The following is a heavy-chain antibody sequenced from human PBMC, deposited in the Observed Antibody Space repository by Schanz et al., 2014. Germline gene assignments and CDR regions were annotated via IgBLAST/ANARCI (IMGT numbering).Heavy chain of an antibody. CDR1: GFTFNSYA. CDR3: AKQIHYDILTVTRN. J-gene: IGHJ4*02. V-gene: IGHV3-23*01. CDR2: ISGSGGST. D-gene: IGHD3-9*01. Sequence: DVQLLESGGGLVQPGGSLRLSCAASGFTFNSYAMTWVRQAPGKGLEWVSAISGSGGSTYYADSVKGRFTISRDNSENTLYLQMNSLSADDTAVYYCAKQIHYDILTVTRNWGQGTLVTVSS.